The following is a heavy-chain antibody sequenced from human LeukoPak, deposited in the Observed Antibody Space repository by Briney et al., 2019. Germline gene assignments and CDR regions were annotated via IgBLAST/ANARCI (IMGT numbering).Heavy chain of an antibody. J-gene: IGHJ4*02. Sequence: ASVKVSCKASGYTFTSYDINWVRQATGQGLEWMGWMNPNSGNTGYAQKFQGRVTMTRNTSISTAYLQWSSLKASDTAMYYCARQRVGGNHDYWGQGTLVTVSS. D-gene: IGHD4-23*01. CDR1: GYTFTSYD. V-gene: IGHV1-8*01. CDR2: MNPNSGNT. CDR3: ARQRVGGNHDY.